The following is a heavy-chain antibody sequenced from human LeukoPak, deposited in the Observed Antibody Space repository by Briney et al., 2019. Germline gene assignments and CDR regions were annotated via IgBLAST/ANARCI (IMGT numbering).Heavy chain of an antibody. J-gene: IGHJ4*02. D-gene: IGHD5-24*01. Sequence: GGALRLSCAASGFTFSSYSMKWVRQAPAKVLEWVSSISSSSSYIYYADSEKGRFTISRDNAKNSLYLQRNSLRAEDTAVYYCARESARWLPIDYWGQGTLVTVSS. V-gene: IGHV3-21*01. CDR1: GFTFSSYS. CDR2: ISSSSSYI. CDR3: ARESARWLPIDY.